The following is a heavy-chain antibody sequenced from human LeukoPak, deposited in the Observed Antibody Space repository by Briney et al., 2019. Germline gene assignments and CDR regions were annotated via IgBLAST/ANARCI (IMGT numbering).Heavy chain of an antibody. V-gene: IGHV4-34*01. CDR3: ASERRYSSGRWDYYFDY. CDR1: GGSFSGYY. J-gene: IGHJ4*02. CDR2: INHSGGT. D-gene: IGHD6-19*01. Sequence: SETLSLTCAVYGGSFSGYYWGWIRQPPGKGLEWIGEINHSGGTNYNPSLKSRVTISVDTPKNQFSLRLSSVTAADTAVYYCASERRYSSGRWDYYFDYWGQGSLVTVSS.